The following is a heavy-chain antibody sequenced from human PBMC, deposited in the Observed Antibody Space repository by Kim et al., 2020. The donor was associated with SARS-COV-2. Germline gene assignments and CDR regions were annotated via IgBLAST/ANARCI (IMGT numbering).Heavy chain of an antibody. CDR1: GFTFSSYW. V-gene: IGHV3-7*03. D-gene: IGHD3-22*01. Sequence: GGSLRLSCAASGFTFSSYWMSWVRQAPGKGLEWVSNIKQDGSAKYYVDSVKGRFTISRDNAKNSLYLQMNSLRAEDTAVYYCARDQVYYDSSGPPDYYYYYGMETWGPGAT. J-gene: IGHJ6*01. CDR2: IKQDGSAK. CDR3: ARDQVYYDSSGPPDYYYYYGMET.